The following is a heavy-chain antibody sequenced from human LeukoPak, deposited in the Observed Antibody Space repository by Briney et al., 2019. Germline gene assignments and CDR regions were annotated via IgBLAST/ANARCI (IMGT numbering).Heavy chain of an antibody. CDR3: ARDLFYYYDSSGYHDAFDI. CDR1: GGSISSYY. Sequence: TPSETLSLTCTVSGGSISSYYWSWIRQPAGKGLEWIGRIYTSGSTNYNPSLKSRVTMSVDTSKNQFSLKLSSVTAADTAVYYCARDLFYYYDSSGYHDAFDIWGQGTMVTVSS. V-gene: IGHV4-4*07. D-gene: IGHD3-22*01. CDR2: IYTSGST. J-gene: IGHJ3*02.